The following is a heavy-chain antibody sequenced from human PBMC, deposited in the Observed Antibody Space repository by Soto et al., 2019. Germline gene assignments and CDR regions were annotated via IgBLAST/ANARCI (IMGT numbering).Heavy chain of an antibody. D-gene: IGHD4-17*01. J-gene: IGHJ6*02. CDR2: MNPNSGNT. V-gene: IGHV1-8*01. CDR3: ARAPTALLNYYYYYGMDV. Sequence: ASVKVSCKASGYTFTSYDINWVRQATGQGLEWMGWMNPNSGNTGYAQKFQGRVTMTRNTSISTAYMELSSLRSEDTAVYYCARAPTALLNYYYYYGMDVWGQGTTVTASS. CDR1: GYTFTSYD.